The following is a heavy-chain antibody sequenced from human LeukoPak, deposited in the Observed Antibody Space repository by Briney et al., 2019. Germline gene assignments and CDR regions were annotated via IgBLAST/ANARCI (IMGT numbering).Heavy chain of an antibody. J-gene: IGHJ4*02. CDR1: GGTFSSYA. D-gene: IGHD2-2*02. V-gene: IGHV1-69*13. CDR3: ARVAYCSSTSCYTRRYFDY. Sequence: SVNVSCKASGGTFSSYAISWVRQAPGQGLEWMGGIIPIFGTANYAQKFQGRVTITADESTSTAYMELSSLRSEDTAVYYCARVAYCSSTSCYTRRYFDYWGQGTLVTVSS. CDR2: IIPIFGTA.